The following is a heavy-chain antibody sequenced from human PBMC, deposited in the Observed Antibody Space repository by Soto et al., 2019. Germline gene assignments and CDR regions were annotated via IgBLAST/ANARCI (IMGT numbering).Heavy chain of an antibody. CDR3: ARGEVLRYFDWLSNYGMDV. CDR1: GYTFTGYY. J-gene: IGHJ6*02. D-gene: IGHD3-9*01. Sequence: APVQVSCRASGYTFTGYYMHWVRQAPGQGLEWMGWINPNSGGTNYAQKFQGWVTMTRDTSISTAYMELSRLRSDDTAVYYCARGEVLRYFDWLSNYGMDVWGQGTTVTVSS. CDR2: INPNSGGT. V-gene: IGHV1-2*04.